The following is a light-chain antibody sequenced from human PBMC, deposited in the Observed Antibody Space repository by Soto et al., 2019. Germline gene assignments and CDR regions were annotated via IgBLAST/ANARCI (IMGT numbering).Light chain of an antibody. CDR2: GAS. Sequence: EIVLTQSPGTVSLSPGERATLSCRASQSVSSNYLAWYQQKPGQAPRLLIFGASNRATGIPDRFTGSGSGTDFTLTISRLEPGDFAVYYCQQYATSPFFGQGTRLEIK. CDR1: QSVSSNY. V-gene: IGKV3-20*01. CDR3: QQYATSPF. J-gene: IGKJ5*01.